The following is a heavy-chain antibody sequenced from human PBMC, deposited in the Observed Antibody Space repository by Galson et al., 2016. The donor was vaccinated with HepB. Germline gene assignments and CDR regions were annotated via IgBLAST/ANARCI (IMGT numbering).Heavy chain of an antibody. D-gene: IGHD6-19*01. CDR1: GFTLNNYA. CDR3: AKARGQWLGFDP. V-gene: IGHV3-23*01. J-gene: IGHJ5*02. CDR2: ISGGDGRT. Sequence: SLRLSCAASGFTLNNYAMSWVRQAAGKGLEWVSAISGGDGRTYYADSVRGRFTISRDQSKNTLYLQMDSLRVEDTAIYYCAKARGQWLGFDPWGQGTLVTVSS.